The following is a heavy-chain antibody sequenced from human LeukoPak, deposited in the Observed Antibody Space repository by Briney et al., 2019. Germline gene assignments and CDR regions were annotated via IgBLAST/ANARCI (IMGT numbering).Heavy chain of an antibody. Sequence: GASVKVSCKASGYTFTGYYMHWVRQAPGQGLEWMGWINPNSGGTNYAQKFQGRVTMTRDTSISTAYMELSRLRSDDTAVYYCARGRAVAGTSWFDPWGQGTLVTASS. CDR2: INPNSGGT. CDR1: GYTFTGYY. J-gene: IGHJ5*02. CDR3: ARGRAVAGTSWFDP. V-gene: IGHV1-2*02. D-gene: IGHD6-19*01.